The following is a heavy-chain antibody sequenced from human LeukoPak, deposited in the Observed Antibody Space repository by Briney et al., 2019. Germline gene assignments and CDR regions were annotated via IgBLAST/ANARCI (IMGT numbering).Heavy chain of an antibody. CDR2: IYTSGST. CDR3: ARGSYGPAYFDY. Sequence: SETLSLTCTVSGGSISSYYWSWLRQPAGKGLEWIGRIYTSGSTNYNPSLKSRVTMSVDTSKNQFSLKLSSVSAADTAVYYGARGSYGPAYFDYWGQGTLVTVSS. D-gene: IGHD3-10*01. CDR1: GGSISSYY. J-gene: IGHJ4*02. V-gene: IGHV4-4*07.